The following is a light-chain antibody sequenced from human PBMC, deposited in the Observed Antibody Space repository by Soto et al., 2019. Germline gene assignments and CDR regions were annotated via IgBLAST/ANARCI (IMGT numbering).Light chain of an antibody. CDR3: QQLKSNLIT. J-gene: IGKJ5*01. CDR1: QSISTY. V-gene: IGKV1-9*01. CDR2: AAS. Sequence: DIQMTQSPSSLSASVGDRVTITCRASQSISTYLNWYQQKPGKAPKLLIYAASTLQSGVPSRFSGSGSGTEFTLTISSLQPEDFATYYCQQLKSNLITFGQGTRLEI.